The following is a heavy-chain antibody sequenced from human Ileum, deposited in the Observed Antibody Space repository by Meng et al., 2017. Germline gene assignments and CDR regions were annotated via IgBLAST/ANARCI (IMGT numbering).Heavy chain of an antibody. CDR1: GFTFSSHW. J-gene: IGHJ3*02. CDR2: IKEDGSEA. Sequence: GGSLRLSCAASGFTFSSHWMTWLRQAPGKGLEWVANIKEDGSEAYYVGSVRGRFTMSRDNAKNSLYLQMNSMRAEDTAVYYCARRITTARSLDIWGQGTMVTVSS. V-gene: IGHV3-7*01. D-gene: IGHD6-6*01. CDR3: ARRITTARSLDI.